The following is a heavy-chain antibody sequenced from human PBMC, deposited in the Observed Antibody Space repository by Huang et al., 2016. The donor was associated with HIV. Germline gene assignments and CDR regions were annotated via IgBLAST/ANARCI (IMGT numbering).Heavy chain of an antibody. CDR2: IYIAGST. CDR3: ARDQNGRYGDNQYHYGMDV. V-gene: IGHV3-53*01. D-gene: IGHD4-17*01. J-gene: IGHJ6*02. CDR1: GFTVSSNY. Sequence: EVHLVESGGGLIQSGGSLRLSCEASGFTVSSNYMTWVRQAPGKGLEWVSIIYIAGSTYYAESVKGRFTISRDNSKNTLYLQMNSLRAEDTAVYYCARDQNGRYGDNQYHYGMDVWGQGTTVTVSS.